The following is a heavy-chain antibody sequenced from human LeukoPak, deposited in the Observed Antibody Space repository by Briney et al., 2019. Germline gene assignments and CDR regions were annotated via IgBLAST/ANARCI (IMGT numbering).Heavy chain of an antibody. J-gene: IGHJ4*02. CDR2: ISYDGSNK. CDR1: GFTVSSNY. CDR3: ARDRDTIAVAGTFSY. D-gene: IGHD6-19*01. Sequence: SGGSLRLSCEASGFTVSSNYMSWVRQAPGKGLEWVAVISYDGSNKYYADSVKGRFTISRDNSKNTLYLQMNSLRAEDTAVYYCARDRDTIAVAGTFSYWGQGTLVTVSS. V-gene: IGHV3-30-3*01.